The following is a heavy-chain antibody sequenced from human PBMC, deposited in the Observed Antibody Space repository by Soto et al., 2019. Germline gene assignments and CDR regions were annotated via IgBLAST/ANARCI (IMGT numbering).Heavy chain of an antibody. D-gene: IGHD5-12*01. CDR3: ANVDTRYSGYDGFDY. Sequence: GGSLRLSCAASGFTFSSYGMHWVRQAPGKGLEWVAVISYDGSNKYYADSVKGRFTISRDNSKNTLYLQMNSLRAEDTAVYYCANVDTRYSGYDGFDYWGQGTLVTVSS. V-gene: IGHV3-30*18. J-gene: IGHJ4*02. CDR1: GFTFSSYG. CDR2: ISYDGSNK.